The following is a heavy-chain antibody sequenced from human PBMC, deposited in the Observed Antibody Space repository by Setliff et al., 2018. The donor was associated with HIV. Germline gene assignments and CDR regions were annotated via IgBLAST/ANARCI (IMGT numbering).Heavy chain of an antibody. V-gene: IGHV4-39*01. CDR1: GGSISSSGPGYY. Sequence: SETLSLTCTVSGGSISSSGPGYYWGWGRQAPGGGLEWIGSVYYSGSTYYNPSLKSRVTISLDTSKNQLSLRLTSMTAADTAVYYCARSQPDTIFGVVIFDYWGQGKMVTVSS. CDR3: ARSQPDTIFGVVIFDY. J-gene: IGHJ4*02. D-gene: IGHD3-3*01. CDR2: VYYSGST.